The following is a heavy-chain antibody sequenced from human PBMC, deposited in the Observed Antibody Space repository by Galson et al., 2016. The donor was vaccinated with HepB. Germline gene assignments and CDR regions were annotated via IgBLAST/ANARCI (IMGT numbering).Heavy chain of an antibody. Sequence: SLRLSCAASGITFSKNAMTWVRQAPGKGLEWVSGISGSGRSTYYADAVRGRFTISRDNSMNTVYFQMNNLRAEDTAVYYWARGSYGYGMDVWGQGTTVPVSS. CDR3: ARGSYGYGMDV. V-gene: IGHV3-23*01. CDR1: GITFSKNA. CDR2: ISGSGRST. D-gene: IGHD3-16*01. J-gene: IGHJ6*02.